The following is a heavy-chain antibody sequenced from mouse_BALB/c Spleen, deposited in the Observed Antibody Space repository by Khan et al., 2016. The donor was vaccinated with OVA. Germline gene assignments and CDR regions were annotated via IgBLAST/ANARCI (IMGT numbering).Heavy chain of an antibody. D-gene: IGHD1-2*01. J-gene: IGHJ2*01. CDR1: GYSITSGYG. CDR3: ARTARIKY. V-gene: IGHV3-2*02. CDR2: ISYSGST. Sequence: EVQLQESGPGLVKPSQSLSLTCTVTGYSITSGYGWNWIRQFPGNKLEWTGYISYSGSTNYNPSLKSRISITRDTSKNQFFLQLNSVNTEDTATYYCARTARIKYWGQGTTLTVSS.